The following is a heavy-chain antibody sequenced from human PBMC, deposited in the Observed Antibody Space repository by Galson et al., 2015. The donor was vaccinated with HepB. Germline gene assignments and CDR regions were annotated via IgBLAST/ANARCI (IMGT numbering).Heavy chain of an antibody. CDR2: INAGNGNT. Sequence: SVKVSCKASGYTFTSYAMHWVRQAPGQRLEWMGWINAGNGNTKYSQKFQGRVTITRDTSASTAYMELSSLRSEDTAVYYCARDDSPPRYGDFNWFDPWGQGTLVTVSS. CDR1: GYTFTSYA. CDR3: ARDDSPPRYGDFNWFDP. D-gene: IGHD4-17*01. J-gene: IGHJ5*02. V-gene: IGHV1-3*01.